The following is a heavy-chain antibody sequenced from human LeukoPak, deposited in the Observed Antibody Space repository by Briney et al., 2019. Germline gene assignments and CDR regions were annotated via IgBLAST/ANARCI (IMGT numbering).Heavy chain of an antibody. CDR2: IYTSGST. CDR3: AKEAAGGPRSFDP. CDR1: GGSISSGSYY. J-gene: IGHJ5*02. Sequence: PSQTLSLTCTVSGGSISSGSYYWSWIRQPAGKGLEWIGRIYTSGSTNYNPSLKSRVTISVDTSKNQFSLKLSSVTAADTAVYYCAKEAAGGPRSFDPWGQGTLVTVSS. D-gene: IGHD6-13*01. V-gene: IGHV4-61*02.